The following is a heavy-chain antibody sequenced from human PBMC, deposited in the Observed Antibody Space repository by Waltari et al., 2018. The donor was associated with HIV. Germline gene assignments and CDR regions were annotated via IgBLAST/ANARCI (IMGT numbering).Heavy chain of an antibody. J-gene: IGHJ4*02. CDR2: INAGNGNT. CDR1: GYTFTSYA. D-gene: IGHD3-3*01. CDR3: ARGQQVTIFLLDDFDY. Sequence: QVQLVQSGAEVKKPGASVKVSCKASGYTFTSYAMHWVRQAPGQRLEWMGWINAGNGNTKYSQKFQGRVTITRDTSASTAYMELSSLRSEDTAVYYCARGQQVTIFLLDDFDYWGQGTLVTVSS. V-gene: IGHV1-3*01.